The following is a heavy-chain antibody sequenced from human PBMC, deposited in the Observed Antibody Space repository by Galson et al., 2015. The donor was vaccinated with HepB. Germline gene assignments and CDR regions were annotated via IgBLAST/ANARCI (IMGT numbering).Heavy chain of an antibody. J-gene: IGHJ4*02. CDR2: ISSSSSYI. CDR3: SRGHDLVEMATRTTHTG. V-gene: IGHV3-21*01. CDR1: GFTFSSYS. Sequence: SLRLSCAASGFTFSSYSMNWVRQAPGKGLEWVSSISSSSSYIYYADSVKGRFTISRDNAKNSLYLQMNSLRAEDTAVYYRSRGHDLVEMATRTTHTGWGQGTLVTVSS. D-gene: IGHD5-24*01.